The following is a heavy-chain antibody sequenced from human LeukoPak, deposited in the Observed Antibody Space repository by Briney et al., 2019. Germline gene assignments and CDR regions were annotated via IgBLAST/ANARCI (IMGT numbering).Heavy chain of an antibody. V-gene: IGHV4-59*01. CDR3: ARAMTTVTAFYWYFDL. CDR1: GGSISSYY. J-gene: IGHJ2*01. D-gene: IGHD4-17*01. Sequence: SETLSLTCTVSGGSISSYYWSWIRQPPGKGLEWIGYIYYSGSTNYNPSLKSRVTISVDTSKNQFSLKLSSVTAADTAVYYCARAMTTVTAFYWYFDLWGRGTLVTVSS. CDR2: IYYSGST.